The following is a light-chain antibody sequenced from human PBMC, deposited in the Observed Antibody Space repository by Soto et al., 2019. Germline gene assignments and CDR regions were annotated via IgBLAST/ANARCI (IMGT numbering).Light chain of an antibody. CDR3: EQYSDLPMT. CDR1: QSVSSN. CDR2: GAS. V-gene: IGKV3-20*01. Sequence: TETPGSLDRPPVKRSTFSRLASQSVSSNLAWCQQKPGRAPRLLIYGASRRATGIPDRFSGSASGTDFTLTISRLEPEDFAVYFCEQYSDLPMTFGQGTRLEIK. J-gene: IGKJ5*01.